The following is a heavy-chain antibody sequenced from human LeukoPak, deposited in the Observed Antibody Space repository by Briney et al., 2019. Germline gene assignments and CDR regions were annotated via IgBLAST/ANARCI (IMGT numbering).Heavy chain of an antibody. D-gene: IGHD3-3*01. Sequence: ASVKVSCKASGYTFTSYGISWVRQAPGQGLEWMGWISAYNGNTNYAQKLQGRVTMTTDTSTSTAYMELRSLRSDDTAVYYGARSSNPIFGVVNLMYYFDYWGQGTLVTVSS. CDR2: ISAYNGNT. V-gene: IGHV1-18*01. J-gene: IGHJ4*02. CDR1: GYTFTSYG. CDR3: ARSSNPIFGVVNLMYYFDY.